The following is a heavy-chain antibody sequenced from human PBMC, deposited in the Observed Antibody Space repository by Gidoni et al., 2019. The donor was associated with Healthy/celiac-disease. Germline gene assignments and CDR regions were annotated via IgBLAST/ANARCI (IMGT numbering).Heavy chain of an antibody. CDR3: ARIQNCGTSNHWDY. J-gene: IGHJ4*02. V-gene: IGHV2-70*01. D-gene: IGHD2-21*01. CDR2: IDWDDDK. CDR1: GFSLSTSGMC. Sequence: QVTLRESGPALVKPTQTLTLTCTFSGFSLSTSGMCVSWFRQPPGKALEWLALIDWDDDKYYSTSLKTRLTISKDTSKNQVVLTMTNMDPVDTATYYCARIQNCGTSNHWDYWGQGTLVTVSS.